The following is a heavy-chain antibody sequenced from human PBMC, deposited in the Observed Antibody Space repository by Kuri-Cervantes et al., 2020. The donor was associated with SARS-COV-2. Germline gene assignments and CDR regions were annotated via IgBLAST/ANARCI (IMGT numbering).Heavy chain of an antibody. CDR2: ISYDGSNK. CDR3: ARDSDYDSSGLHDY. D-gene: IGHD3-22*01. V-gene: IGHV3-30-3*01. Sequence: GGSLRLSCAASGFTFSSYAMHWVRQAPGKGLEWVAVISYDGSNKYYADSVKGRFTISRDNSKNTLYLQMNSLRAEDTAVYYCARDSDYDSSGLHDYWGQGTLVTVSS. CDR1: GFTFSSYA. J-gene: IGHJ4*02.